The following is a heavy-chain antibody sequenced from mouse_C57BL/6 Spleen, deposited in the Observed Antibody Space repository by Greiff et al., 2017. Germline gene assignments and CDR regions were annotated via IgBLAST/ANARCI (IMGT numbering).Heavy chain of an antibody. J-gene: IGHJ2*01. CDR1: GFNITDYY. Sequence: VQLQQSGAELVKPGASVKLSCTASGFNITDYYMHWVKQRTEQGLEWIGRIDPEDGETKYAPKFQGKATITADTSSNTAYLQLSSLTSEDTAVYYWARSLITTVVAPVVDYWGQGTTLTVSS. V-gene: IGHV14-2*01. CDR2: IDPEDGET. D-gene: IGHD1-1*01. CDR3: ARSLITTVVAPVVDY.